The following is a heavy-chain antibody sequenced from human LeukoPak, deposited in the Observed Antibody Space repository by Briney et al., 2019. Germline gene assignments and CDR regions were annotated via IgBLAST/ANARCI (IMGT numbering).Heavy chain of an antibody. CDR1: GGTFSSYA. J-gene: IGHJ4*02. CDR3: AREDTAMDLFDY. V-gene: IGHV1-69*13. Sequence: AASVKVSCKASGGTFSSYAISWERQAPGQGLEWMGGIIPIFGTANYAQKFQGRVTITADESTSTAYMELSSLRSEDTAVYYCAREDTAMDLFDYWGQGTLVTVSS. CDR2: IIPIFGTA. D-gene: IGHD5-18*01.